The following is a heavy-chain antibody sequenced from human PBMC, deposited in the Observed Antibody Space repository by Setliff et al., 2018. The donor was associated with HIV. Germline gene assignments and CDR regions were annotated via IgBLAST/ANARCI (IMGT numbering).Heavy chain of an antibody. CDR1: RYQFTAYF. CDR2: IHPGSGDT. Sequence: GASVKVSCKASRYQFTAYFIHWVRQAPGQGLEWMGWIHPGSGDTKYAQKFQGRVTFTRDTSITTAYMELSSLKSDDTAVYYCGRVFSDFDWGQTVNYWGQGTLVTVSS. V-gene: IGHV1-2*02. CDR3: GRVFSDFDWGQTVNY. D-gene: IGHD5-12*01. J-gene: IGHJ4*02.